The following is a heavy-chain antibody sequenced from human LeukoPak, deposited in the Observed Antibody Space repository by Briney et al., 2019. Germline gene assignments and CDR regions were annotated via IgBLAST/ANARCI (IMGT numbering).Heavy chain of an antibody. Sequence: SETLSLTCSVSGGSISSTSYYWGWIRQPPGRGLEWIGSINYGGSIYYNPSLKSRVTISLDTSKNQFSLKLSSVTAADTAVYYCARHSPPIYDFWSGYREPFDYWGQGTLVTVSS. D-gene: IGHD3-3*01. CDR2: INYGGSI. V-gene: IGHV4-39*01. CDR1: GGSISSTSYY. CDR3: ARHSPPIYDFWSGYREPFDY. J-gene: IGHJ4*02.